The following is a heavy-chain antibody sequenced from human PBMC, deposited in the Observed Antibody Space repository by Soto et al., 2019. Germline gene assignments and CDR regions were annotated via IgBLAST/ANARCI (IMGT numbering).Heavy chain of an antibody. Sequence: QVQLVQSGAEVKKPGASVKVSCKASGYTFTSSDINWVRQATGQGLEWMGRMNPNSGNTGYAQKFQGRITLTRSTSINTAYLELSSLSSDDSAVYYCARGASPWGQGTLVTVSS. CDR3: ARGASP. CDR2: MNPNSGNT. CDR1: GYTFTSSD. J-gene: IGHJ5*02. V-gene: IGHV1-8*01.